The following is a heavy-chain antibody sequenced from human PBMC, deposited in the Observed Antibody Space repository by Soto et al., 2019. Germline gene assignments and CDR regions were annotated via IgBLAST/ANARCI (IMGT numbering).Heavy chain of an antibody. J-gene: IGHJ4*02. CDR2: IYYSGST. Sequence: SETLSLTCTVSGGSISSCDYYWSWIRQPPGKGLEWIGYIYYSGSTYYNPSLKSRVTISVDTSKNQFSLKLSSVTAADTAVYYCAGGSGRYYNFGYWGQGTLVTVSS. CDR3: AGGSGRYYNFGY. D-gene: IGHD3-10*01. V-gene: IGHV4-30-4*02. CDR1: GGSISSCDYY.